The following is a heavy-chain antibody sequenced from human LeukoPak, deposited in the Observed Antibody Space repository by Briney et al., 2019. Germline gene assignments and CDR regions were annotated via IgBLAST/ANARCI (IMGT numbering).Heavy chain of an antibody. CDR1: GFTFSSYS. J-gene: IGHJ6*03. CDR3: ARDPASHEYFAWLPPNYYYYYMDV. CDR2: ISSSSSYI. D-gene: IGHD3-9*01. V-gene: IGHV3-21*01. Sequence: GGSLRLSCAASGFTFSSYSMNWVRQAPGKGLEWVSSISSSSSYIYYADSVKGRFTISRDNAKNSLYLQMNSLRAEDTAVYYCARDPASHEYFAWLPPNYYYYYMDVWGKGTTVTVSS.